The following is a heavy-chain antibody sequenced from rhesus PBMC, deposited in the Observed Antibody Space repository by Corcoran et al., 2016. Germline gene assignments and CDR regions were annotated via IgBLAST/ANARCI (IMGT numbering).Heavy chain of an antibody. D-gene: IGHD5-24*01. CDR2: IYGSSGIT. CDR1: GGSISSHY. CDR3: ARVGYLRSLDV. J-gene: IGHJ5-2*02. Sequence: QVQLQESGPGLVKPSATLSLTCAAPGGSISSHYWARSRQAPGKVLEWIGRIYGSSGITSYDPSLTSRVTISTDTSKNQFSLKLSSVTAADTAVYYCARVGYLRSLDVWGRGILVTVSS. V-gene: IGHV4-147*01.